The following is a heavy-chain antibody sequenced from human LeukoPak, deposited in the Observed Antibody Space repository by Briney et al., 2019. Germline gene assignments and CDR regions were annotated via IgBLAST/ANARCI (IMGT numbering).Heavy chain of an antibody. Sequence: ETLSLTCTVSGGSISSYYWSWIRQPPGKGLEWMGIIYPADSDTRYSPSFQGQVTISADKSISTAYLQWSSLKASDTAMYYCARHYYGSGSSGQNDYWGQGTLVTVSS. CDR1: GGSISSYY. J-gene: IGHJ4*02. D-gene: IGHD3-10*01. V-gene: IGHV5-51*01. CDR2: IYPADSDT. CDR3: ARHYYGSGSSGQNDY.